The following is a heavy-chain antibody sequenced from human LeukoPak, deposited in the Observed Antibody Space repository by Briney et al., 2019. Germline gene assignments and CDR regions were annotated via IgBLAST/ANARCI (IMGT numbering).Heavy chain of an antibody. CDR3: ARVLVVGNTGYYMDV. CDR1: GGSISSYY. D-gene: IGHD6-19*01. V-gene: IGHV4-59*01. Sequence: SETLSLTCTVSGGSISSYYWSWIRQPPGKGLEWVGYIHYSGSTNYNPSLKSRVTISVDTSKTQFSLNLSSVTAADTAVYYCARVLVVGNTGYYMDVWGKGTTVTVSS. CDR2: IHYSGST. J-gene: IGHJ6*03.